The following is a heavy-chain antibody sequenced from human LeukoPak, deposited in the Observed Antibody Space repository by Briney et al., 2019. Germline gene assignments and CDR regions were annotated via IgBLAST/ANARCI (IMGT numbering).Heavy chain of an antibody. CDR1: GFTFDDYA. J-gene: IGHJ1*01. CDR3: AKDGIVGATRLGYFQH. V-gene: IGHV3-9*01. Sequence: GGSLRLSCAASGFTFDDYAMHWVRQAPGKGLGWVSGISWNSGSIGYADSVKGRFTISRDNAKNSLYLQMNSLRAEDTALYYCAKDGIVGATRLGYFQHWGQGTLVTVSS. D-gene: IGHD1-26*01. CDR2: ISWNSGSI.